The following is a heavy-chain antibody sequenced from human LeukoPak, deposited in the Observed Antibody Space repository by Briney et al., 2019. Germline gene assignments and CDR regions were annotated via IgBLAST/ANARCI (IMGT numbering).Heavy chain of an antibody. J-gene: IGHJ4*02. Sequence: ASVKVSCKASGYTFTDYYMHWVRQATGQGLEWMGWMNPNSGNTGYAQKFQGRVTMTRNTSISTAYMELSSLRSEDTAVYYCAREGDSGSYLDYWGQGTLVTVSS. D-gene: IGHD1-26*01. CDR1: GYTFTDYY. V-gene: IGHV1-8*02. CDR3: AREGDSGSYLDY. CDR2: MNPNSGNT.